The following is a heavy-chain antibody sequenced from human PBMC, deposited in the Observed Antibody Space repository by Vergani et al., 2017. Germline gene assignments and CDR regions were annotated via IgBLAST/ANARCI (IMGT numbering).Heavy chain of an antibody. Sequence: EVQLLESGGGLVQPGGSLRLSCAASGFTFSSYSMNWVRQAPGKGLEWVSYISSSSSTIYYADSVKGRFTISRDNSKNTLYLQMNSLRAEDTAVYYCAKDRDYMDVWGKGTTVTVSS. V-gene: IGHV3-48*01. CDR3: AKDRDYMDV. CDR2: ISSSSSTI. CDR1: GFTFSSYS. J-gene: IGHJ6*03.